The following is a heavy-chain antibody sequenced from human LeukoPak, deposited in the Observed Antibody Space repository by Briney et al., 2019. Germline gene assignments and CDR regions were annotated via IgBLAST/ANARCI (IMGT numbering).Heavy chain of an antibody. CDR2: MNPNSGNT. Sequence: GASVKVSCKASGYTFTSYDINWVRQATGQGLEWMGWMNPNSGNTGYAQKFQGRVTMTRNTSISTAYMELSSLRSEDTAVYYCARAPSSSWCLDFDYWGQGTLVTVSS. CDR1: GYTFTSYD. D-gene: IGHD6-13*01. CDR3: ARAPSSSWCLDFDY. J-gene: IGHJ4*02. V-gene: IGHV1-8*01.